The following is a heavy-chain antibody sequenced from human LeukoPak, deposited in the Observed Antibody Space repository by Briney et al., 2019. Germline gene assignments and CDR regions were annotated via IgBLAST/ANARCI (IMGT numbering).Heavy chain of an antibody. Sequence: GGSLRLSCAASGFTFSSYAMSWVRQAPGKGLEWVSAISGSGGSTYYADSVKGRFTISRDNSKNTLYLQMNSLRAEDTAVYYCARDSSGYYYYYYYYMDVWGKGTTVTVSS. V-gene: IGHV3-23*01. D-gene: IGHD3-22*01. CDR3: ARDSSGYYYYYYYYMDV. J-gene: IGHJ6*03. CDR2: ISGSGGST. CDR1: GFTFSSYA.